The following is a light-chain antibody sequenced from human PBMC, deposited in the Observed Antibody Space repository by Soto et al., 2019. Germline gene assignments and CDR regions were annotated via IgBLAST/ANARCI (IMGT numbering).Light chain of an antibody. CDR2: SAS. CDR3: PKYDSAPFT. V-gene: IGKV1-27*01. J-gene: IGKJ3*01. CDR1: QDTGYF. Sequence: DIQMPQSPYSLSASVGDRVTITCRASQDTGYFLTWYQQRPGKGPKLIIYSASSLFSGAPSRFSGSGSGTDFTLTIVNLHPGDVATYYCPKYDSAPFTVGPWTRVEIK.